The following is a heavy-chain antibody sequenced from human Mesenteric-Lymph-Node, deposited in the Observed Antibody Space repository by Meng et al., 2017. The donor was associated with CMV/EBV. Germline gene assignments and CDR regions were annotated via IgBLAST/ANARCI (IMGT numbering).Heavy chain of an antibody. D-gene: IGHD3-3*01. J-gene: IGHJ1*01. CDR1: TYGSYA. CDR2: IIAIFGRE. V-gene: IGHV1-69*05. CDR3: ARARGDFWSGYCAEYFQH. Sequence: TYGSYAIRWVQQAPGQRLEWIEGIIAIFGRENYAQKLQDGVTITTDESTSTAYMELSSLRSEDTAVYYCARARGDFWSGYCAEYFQHWGQGTLVTVSS.